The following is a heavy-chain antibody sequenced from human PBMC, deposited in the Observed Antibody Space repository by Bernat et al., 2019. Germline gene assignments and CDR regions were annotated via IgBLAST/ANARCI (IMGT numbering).Heavy chain of an antibody. V-gene: IGHV1-46*01. Sequence: QVQLVQSGAEVKKPGASVKVSCKASGYTFTSYYMHWVRQAPGQGLEWMGIINPSGGSTSYAQKFQGRVTMTRDTSTSTVYMELSSLRSEDTAVYYCARRSRGGWNPIQFDYWGQGTLVTVSS. CDR3: ARRSRGGWNPIQFDY. CDR1: GYTFTSYY. CDR2: INPSGGST. J-gene: IGHJ4*02. D-gene: IGHD1-1*01.